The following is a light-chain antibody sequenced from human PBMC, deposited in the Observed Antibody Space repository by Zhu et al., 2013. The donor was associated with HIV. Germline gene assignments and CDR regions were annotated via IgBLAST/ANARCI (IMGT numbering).Light chain of an antibody. CDR2: SAS. CDR3: QQYYSYPLT. J-gene: IGKJ4*01. CDR1: QHVANY. Sequence: AIRMTQSPSSFSASTGDRVTITCRASQHVANYLAWYQQRPGKAPKLLISSASTLQSGVPSRFSGSGSGTDFTLTIGCLQSEDFATYFCQQYYSYPLTFGGGTDGGHQT. V-gene: IGKV1-8*01.